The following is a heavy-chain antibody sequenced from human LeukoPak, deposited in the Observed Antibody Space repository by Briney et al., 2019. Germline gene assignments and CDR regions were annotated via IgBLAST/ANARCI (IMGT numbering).Heavy chain of an antibody. V-gene: IGHV1-69*06. J-gene: IGHJ3*02. Sequence: SVKVSCKASGGTFSSYAISWARQAPGQGLEWMGGIIPIFGTANYAQKFQGRVTITADKSTSTAYMELSSLRSEDTAVYYCASWQMTTVTTLAFDIGGQGTMVTVSS. CDR1: GGTFSSYA. CDR3: ASWQMTTVTTLAFDI. CDR2: IIPIFGTA. D-gene: IGHD4-17*01.